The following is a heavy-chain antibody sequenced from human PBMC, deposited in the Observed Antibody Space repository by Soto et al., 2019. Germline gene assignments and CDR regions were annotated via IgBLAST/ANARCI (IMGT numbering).Heavy chain of an antibody. V-gene: IGHV3-21*01. Sequence: GGSLRLSCAASGFTFSSYSMNWVRQAPGKGLEWVSSISSSSSYIYYAGSVKGRFTISRDKAKNSLYLQMNSLRAEDTAVYYCATSIVVVPAAIAPGDYWGQGTLVTVAS. CDR1: GFTFSSYS. D-gene: IGHD2-2*01. CDR3: ATSIVVVPAAIAPGDY. CDR2: ISSSSSYI. J-gene: IGHJ4*02.